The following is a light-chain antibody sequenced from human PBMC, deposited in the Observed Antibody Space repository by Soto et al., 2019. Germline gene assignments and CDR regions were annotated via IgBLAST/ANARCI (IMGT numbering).Light chain of an antibody. J-gene: IGKJ4*01. V-gene: IGKV3-15*01. Sequence: EIVMTQSPATLSVSPGERATLSCRASQSVNTNLAWYQQTPGQAPRLLIYGASTRATGVPARFSGSGSGTEFTLTISSLQSEDFAVYYCQQYNNWLLLTFGGGTKVEIK. CDR1: QSVNTN. CDR3: QQYNNWLLLT. CDR2: GAS.